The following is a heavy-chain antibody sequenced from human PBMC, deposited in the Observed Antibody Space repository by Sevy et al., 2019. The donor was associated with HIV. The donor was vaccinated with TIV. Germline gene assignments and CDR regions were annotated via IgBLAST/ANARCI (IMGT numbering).Heavy chain of an antibody. V-gene: IGHV1-24*01. CDR1: GYTLTELS. Sequence: ASVKVSCKVSGYTLTELSIHWVRQAPGKGLEWLVTFDPEDGKTIYAQNFQGRVTMTEDTSTDTTYMELRSLRSEDTAVYYCASTRDYYDSSGYCFDYWGQGTLVTVSS. D-gene: IGHD3-22*01. CDR2: FDPEDGKT. CDR3: ASTRDYYDSSGYCFDY. J-gene: IGHJ4*02.